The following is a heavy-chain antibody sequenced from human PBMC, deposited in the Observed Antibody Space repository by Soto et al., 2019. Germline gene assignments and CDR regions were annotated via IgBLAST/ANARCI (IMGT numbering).Heavy chain of an antibody. D-gene: IGHD6-13*01. V-gene: IGHV2-5*02. CDR3: AHSTYSSSWYGDAFEI. Sequence: QITLKESGPTLVKPTQTLTLTCTFSGFSLSTRRVGVGWIRQPPGKALEWLALIYWDDDKRYSPSLKSRLTITKDTSKNQVVLTMTNMGPVDTATYYCAHSTYSSSWYGDAFEIWGQGTMVTVSS. CDR2: IYWDDDK. CDR1: GFSLSTRRVG. J-gene: IGHJ3*02.